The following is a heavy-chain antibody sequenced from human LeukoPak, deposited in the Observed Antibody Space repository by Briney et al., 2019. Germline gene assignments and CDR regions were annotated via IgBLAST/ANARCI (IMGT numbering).Heavy chain of an antibody. CDR2: ISAYDGGT. V-gene: IGHV1-18*01. CDR1: GYSFTSYA. Sequence: GASVKVSCKASGYSFTSYAYNWVRQAPGQGLEWMGWISAYDGGTKYAQDLQGRVTMTTDTSTRTAYMELTRLTSDDTAVYYCARDPLTSTWSPYYFTLAVWGQGTTVSVSS. D-gene: IGHD6-13*01. J-gene: IGHJ6*02. CDR3: ARDPLTSTWSPYYFTLAV.